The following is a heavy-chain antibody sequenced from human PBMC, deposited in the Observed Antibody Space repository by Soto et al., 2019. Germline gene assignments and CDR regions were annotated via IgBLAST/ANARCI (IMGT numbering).Heavy chain of an antibody. J-gene: IGHJ4*02. CDR2: ISGSGSST. CDR1: GFTFNNYD. V-gene: IGHV3-23*01. CDR3: ATGGGYCSSSRCYAGFDS. D-gene: IGHD2-2*01. Sequence: GGSLRLSCAASGFTFNNYDMSWVRQAAGKGLEWVSAISGSGSSTYYAGSVKGRFTISRDNSKNTLYLQMNSLRAEDTAVYYCATGGGYCSSSRCYAGFDSWGQGTLVTAPQ.